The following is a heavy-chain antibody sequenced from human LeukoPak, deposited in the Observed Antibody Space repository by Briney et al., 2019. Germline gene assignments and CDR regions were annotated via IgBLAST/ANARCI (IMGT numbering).Heavy chain of an antibody. CDR3: AKDLRSSGRSDY. J-gene: IGHJ4*02. CDR1: GFTFSSYG. V-gene: IGHV3-30*18. CDR2: ISYDGSNK. D-gene: IGHD6-19*01. Sequence: GGSLRLSCAASGFTFSSYGMHWVRQAPGKGLEWVAVISYDGSNKYYADSVKGRFTISRDNSKNTLYLQMNSLRAEDTAVYYCAKDLRSSGRSDYWGQGTLVTVSS.